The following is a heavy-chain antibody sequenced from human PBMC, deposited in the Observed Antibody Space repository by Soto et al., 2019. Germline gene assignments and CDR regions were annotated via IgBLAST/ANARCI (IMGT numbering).Heavy chain of an antibody. CDR2: IYNNGRT. CDR3: ARARFCTSTSCYHYFDF. D-gene: IGHD2-2*01. V-gene: IGHV4-59*01. Sequence: PSETLSLTCTVSGGSISSSSWSWIRQPPGRGLEWIGYIYNNGRTDYNPSLKSRVTISVDTSKNHFSLTLSSVTPADTAVYYCARARFCTSTSCYHYFDFWGQGTLVTSPQ. J-gene: IGHJ4*02. CDR1: GGSISSSS.